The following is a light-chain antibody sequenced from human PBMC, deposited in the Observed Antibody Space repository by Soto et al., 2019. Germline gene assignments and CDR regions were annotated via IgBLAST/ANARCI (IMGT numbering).Light chain of an antibody. Sequence: QSALTQPASVSGSPGQSITISCTGTSSDVGGYNYVSWYQQHPGKAPKLMIYEVSNRPSGVSNRFSGSKSGNTASLTISGLQAEDEADYYCSSYTSSNKRVFGTGTKLTVL. J-gene: IGLJ1*01. CDR1: SSDVGGYNY. CDR3: SSYTSSNKRV. CDR2: EVS. V-gene: IGLV2-14*01.